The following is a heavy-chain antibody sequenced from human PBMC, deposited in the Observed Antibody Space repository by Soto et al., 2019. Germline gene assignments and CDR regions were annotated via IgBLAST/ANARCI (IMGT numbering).Heavy chain of an antibody. J-gene: IGHJ6*02. Sequence: ASVKVSCKASGYTFTSYGISLVRQAPVQVLELIVWIIAYNFNTNYSQKLQGRFTITTYTSTSTSYIELRILRSDDTAVYYCSRLCSSSWYFIASYYGMDVWG. CDR2: IIAYNFNT. CDR3: SRLCSSSWYFIASYYGMDV. CDR1: GYTFTSYG. D-gene: IGHD6-13*01. V-gene: IGHV1-18*01.